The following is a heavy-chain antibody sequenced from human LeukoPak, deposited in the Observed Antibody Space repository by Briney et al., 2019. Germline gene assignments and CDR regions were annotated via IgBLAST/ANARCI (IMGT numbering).Heavy chain of an antibody. CDR2: INQDGSEK. V-gene: IGHV3-7*01. D-gene: IGHD3-22*01. Sequence: PGGSLRLSCAVSGFRFSSSWMGWVRQAPGQGLEWLGNINQDGSEKNYVDSVKGRFTISRDNAKSSLYLQMNSLRAEDTAVYYCATCGLFSNGRFYYDYWGQGTLVTASS. CDR3: ATCGLFSNGRFYYDY. J-gene: IGHJ4*01. CDR1: GFRFSSSW.